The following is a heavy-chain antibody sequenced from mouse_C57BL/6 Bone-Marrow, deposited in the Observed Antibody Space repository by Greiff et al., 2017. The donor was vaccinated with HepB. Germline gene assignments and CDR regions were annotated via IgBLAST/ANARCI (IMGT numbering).Heavy chain of an antibody. D-gene: IGHD2-4*01. J-gene: IGHJ2*01. CDR2: INYDGSST. Sequence: DVKLVESEGGLVQPGSSMKLSCTASGFTFSDYYMAWVRQVPEKGLEWVANINYDGSSTYYLDSLKSRFIISRDNAKNILYLQMSSLKSEDTATYYCARDEGYDYDGGFDYWGQGTTLTVSS. CDR1: GFTFSDYY. V-gene: IGHV5-16*01. CDR3: ARDEGYDYDGGFDY.